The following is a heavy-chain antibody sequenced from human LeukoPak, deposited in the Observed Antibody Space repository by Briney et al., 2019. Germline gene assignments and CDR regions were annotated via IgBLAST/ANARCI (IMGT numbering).Heavy chain of an antibody. D-gene: IGHD6-19*01. CDR1: GYTFTSYD. CDR3: ARRSLRAVAFDY. J-gene: IGHJ4*02. CDR2: MNPNSGNT. V-gene: IGHV1-8*01. Sequence: ASVKVSCKASGYTFTSYDINWVRQATGQGLEWMGWMNPNSGNTGYAQKFQGRVTMTRNTFISTAYMELRSLRSEDTAVYYCARRSLRAVAFDYWGQGTLVTVSS.